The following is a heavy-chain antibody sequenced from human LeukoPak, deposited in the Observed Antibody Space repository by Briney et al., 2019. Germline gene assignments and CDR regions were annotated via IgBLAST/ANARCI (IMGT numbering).Heavy chain of an antibody. CDR1: GYTFTSYD. CDR3: ARDVGGSYGNGWFDP. V-gene: IGHV1-8*01. D-gene: IGHD1-26*01. J-gene: IGHJ5*02. CDR2: MNPNSGNT. Sequence: ASVKVSCKASGYTFTSYDIHWVRQATGQGLEWMGWMNPNSGNTGYAQKFQGRVTMTRNTSISTAYMELSSLRSEDTAVYYCARDVGGSYGNGWFDPWGQGTLVTVSS.